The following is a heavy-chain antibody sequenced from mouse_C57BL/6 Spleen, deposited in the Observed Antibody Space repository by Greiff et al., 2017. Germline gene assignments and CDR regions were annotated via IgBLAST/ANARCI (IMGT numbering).Heavy chain of an antibody. V-gene: IGHV5-4*03. Sequence: EVKLMESGGGLVKPGGSLKLSCAASGFTFSSYAMSWVRQTPEKRLEWVATISDGGSYTYYPDNVKGRFTISRDTAKNNLYLQMSHLKSEDTAMYYCASYYGSSYKYFDVWGTGTTVTVSS. D-gene: IGHD1-1*01. J-gene: IGHJ1*03. CDR1: GFTFSSYA. CDR3: ASYYGSSYKYFDV. CDR2: ISDGGSYT.